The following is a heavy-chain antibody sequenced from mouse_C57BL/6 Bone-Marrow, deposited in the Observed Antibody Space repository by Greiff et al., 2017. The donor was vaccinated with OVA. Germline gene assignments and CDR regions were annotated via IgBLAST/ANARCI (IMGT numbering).Heavy chain of an antibody. CDR1: GFTFSDAW. CDR2: IRNKANNHAT. D-gene: IGHD1-1*01. Sequence: EVQLQESGGGLVQPGGSMKLSCAASGFTFSDAWMDWVRQSPEKGLEWVAEIRNKANNHATYYAESVKGRFTISRDDSKSSVYLQMNSLRAEDTGIYYCTRTTVVARDYWGQGTTLTVSS. CDR3: TRTTVVARDY. J-gene: IGHJ2*01. V-gene: IGHV6-6*01.